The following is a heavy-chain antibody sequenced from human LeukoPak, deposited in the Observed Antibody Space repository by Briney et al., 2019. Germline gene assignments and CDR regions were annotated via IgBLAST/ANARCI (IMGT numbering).Heavy chain of an antibody. Sequence: IPGGSLRLSCAASGFTFSNAWMSWVRQAPGKGLEWVGRIKSKTDGGTTDYAAPVKGRFTISRDDPKNTLYLQMNSLKTEDTAVYYCKGGNTESRDYWGQGTLVTVSS. J-gene: IGHJ4*02. V-gene: IGHV3-15*01. CDR3: KGGNTESRDY. D-gene: IGHD2/OR15-2a*01. CDR2: IKSKTDGGTT. CDR1: GFTFSNAW.